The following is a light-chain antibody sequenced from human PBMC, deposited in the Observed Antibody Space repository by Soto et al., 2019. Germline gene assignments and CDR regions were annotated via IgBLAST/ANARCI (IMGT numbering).Light chain of an antibody. CDR1: QSVGTW. CDR3: QQYNRNTWS. J-gene: IGKJ1*01. CDR2: GAS. V-gene: IGKV1-5*01. Sequence: DIQMTQSPSTLSASVGGRVTITCRASQSVGTWVAWYQQKPGKAPKLLIYGASNLESGVPSRFSGSGPGTEFTLTITTLQPDDFATYFCQQYNRNTWSFGPGTKVDIK.